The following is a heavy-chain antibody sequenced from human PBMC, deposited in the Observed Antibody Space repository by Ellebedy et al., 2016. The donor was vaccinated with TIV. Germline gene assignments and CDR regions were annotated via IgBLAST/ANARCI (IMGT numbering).Heavy chain of an antibody. CDR2: ISGSGGST. J-gene: IGHJ4*02. D-gene: IGHD1-26*01. V-gene: IGHV3-23*01. CDR1: GFTFINYA. CDR3: ATLSGSYPEVS. Sequence: GESLKISCAASGFTFINYAMSWVRQAPGKGLEWVSAISGSGGSTYYADSVKGRFTISRDNSKNTLSLQMNSLRAEDTAVYYCATLSGSYPEVSWGQGTLVTVSS.